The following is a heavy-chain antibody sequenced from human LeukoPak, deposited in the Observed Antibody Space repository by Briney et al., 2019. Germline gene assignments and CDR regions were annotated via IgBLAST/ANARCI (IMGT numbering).Heavy chain of an antibody. CDR1: GYTFTSYG. V-gene: IGHV1-18*01. Sequence: ASVKVSCKASGYTFTSYGISWVRQAPGQGLEWMGWISAYNGNTNYAQKLQGRVTMTTDTSTSTAYMELRSLRSDDTAVYYCARGLNYNWHYYYYYMDVWGKGTTVTVSS. J-gene: IGHJ6*03. CDR2: ISAYNGNT. CDR3: ARGLNYNWHYYYYYMDV. D-gene: IGHD1-20*01.